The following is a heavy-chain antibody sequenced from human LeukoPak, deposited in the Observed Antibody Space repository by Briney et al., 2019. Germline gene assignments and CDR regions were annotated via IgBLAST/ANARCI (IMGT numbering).Heavy chain of an antibody. CDR3: AKALGSIVVTASDY. Sequence: GGSLRLSCAASGFTFNNYAMSWVRQAPGKGLEWASAISGSGGATYFADSVKGRFTISRDNSKNTLYLQMHSLRAEDTAVYYCAKALGSIVVTASDYWGQGTLVTVSS. CDR1: GFTFNNYA. V-gene: IGHV3-23*01. CDR2: ISGSGGAT. D-gene: IGHD5-12*01. J-gene: IGHJ4*02.